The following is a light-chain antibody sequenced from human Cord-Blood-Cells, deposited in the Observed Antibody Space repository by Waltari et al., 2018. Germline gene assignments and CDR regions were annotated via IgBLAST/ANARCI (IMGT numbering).Light chain of an antibody. J-gene: IGKJ1*01. Sequence: EIVMTQSPATLSVSPGERATLSCSASQSVSSNLAWYQQKPGQAPRLLIAGATTRATGLPGRFSGSGSGTEFTITISRLPSEDFAVYYCQQYNNWPLTFGQGTKVEIK. CDR2: GAT. V-gene: IGKV3-15*01. CDR1: QSVSSN. CDR3: QQYNNWPLT.